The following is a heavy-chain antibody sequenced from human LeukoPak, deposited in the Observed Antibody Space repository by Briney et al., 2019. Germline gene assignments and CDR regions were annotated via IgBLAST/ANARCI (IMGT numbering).Heavy chain of an antibody. V-gene: IGHV1-46*01. Sequence: ASAKVSCKASGYTFTSYYMHWVRQAPGQGLEWMGIINPSGGSTSYAQKFQGRVTMTRDTSTSTVYMELSSLRSEDTAVYYCARGITMVRGVIGYYFDYWGQGTLVTVSS. CDR2: INPSGGST. D-gene: IGHD3-10*01. CDR1: GYTFTSYY. J-gene: IGHJ4*02. CDR3: ARGITMVRGVIGYYFDY.